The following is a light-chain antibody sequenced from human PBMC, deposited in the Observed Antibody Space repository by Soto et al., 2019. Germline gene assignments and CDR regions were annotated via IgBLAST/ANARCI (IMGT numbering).Light chain of an antibody. V-gene: IGKV1-9*01. CDR1: EDISSY. Sequence: IQLTQSPSSLSASLGDRVTFTCRASEDISSYLVWYQQKPGAAPKLLIYAASALHSGVPSRFSGSRYGTDFNLTISSLHPEDFAVYFCQQFKNYPITFGQGTRLEIK. J-gene: IGKJ5*01. CDR3: QQFKNYPIT. CDR2: AAS.